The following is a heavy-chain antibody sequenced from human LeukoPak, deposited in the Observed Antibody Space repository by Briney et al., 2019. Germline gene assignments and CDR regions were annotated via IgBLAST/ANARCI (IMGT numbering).Heavy chain of an antibody. V-gene: IGHV1-8*01. J-gene: IGHJ6*03. CDR2: MNPSSGNT. CDR1: GYTFTSYD. D-gene: IGHD3-9*01. Sequence: ASVKVSCKASGYTFTSYDINWVRQATGQGLEWMGWMNPSSGNTGYAQKFQGRVTMTRNTSISTAYMELSSLRSEDTAVYYCARSITYYDILTGSPNYYYYYMDVWGKGTTVTVSS. CDR3: ARSITYYDILTGSPNYYYYYMDV.